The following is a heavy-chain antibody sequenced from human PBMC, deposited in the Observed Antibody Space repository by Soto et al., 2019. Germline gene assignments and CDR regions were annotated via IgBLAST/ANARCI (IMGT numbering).Heavy chain of an antibody. D-gene: IGHD3-3*01. CDR1: GFTFSSYW. J-gene: IGHJ4*02. Sequence: EVQLVESGGGLVQPGGSLRLSCAASGFTFSSYWMSWVRQAPGKGLEWVANIKQDGSEKYYVDSVKGQFTISRDNAKNSLYLQMNSLRAEDTAVYYCARDTIFGVVNLFDYWGQGTLVTVSS. CDR2: IKQDGSEK. V-gene: IGHV3-7*01. CDR3: ARDTIFGVVNLFDY.